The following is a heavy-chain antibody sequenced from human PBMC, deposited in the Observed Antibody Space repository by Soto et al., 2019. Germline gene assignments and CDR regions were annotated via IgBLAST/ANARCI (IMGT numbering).Heavy chain of an antibody. V-gene: IGHV3-30-3*01. Sequence: QVQLVESGGGVVQPGKSLRVSCIVSGFIFRRHAIHWVRQAPGKGLEWVAAISRDGTIKYYLDSVKGRFNVSRDNSQNAVFLEMNSLRNEDTPVYHCARSRNGGVADSFDYWGQGTLVTVSA. D-gene: IGHD2-8*01. CDR1: GFIFRRHA. CDR3: ARSRNGGVADSFDY. J-gene: IGHJ4*02. CDR2: ISRDGTIK.